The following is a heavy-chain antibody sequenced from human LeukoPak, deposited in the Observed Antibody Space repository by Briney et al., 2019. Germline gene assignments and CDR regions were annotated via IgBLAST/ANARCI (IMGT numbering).Heavy chain of an antibody. CDR2: ISSSGSTI. CDR3: ARVGRDYEDY. J-gene: IGHJ4*02. Sequence: GGSLRLSCAASGFTFSNYEMNWVRQAPGKGLEWVSYISSSGSTIYYADSVKGRFTISRDNSKNTLYLQMNSLRAEDTAVYYCARVGRDYEDYWGQGTLVTVSS. CDR1: GFTFSNYE. V-gene: IGHV3-48*03. D-gene: IGHD4-17*01.